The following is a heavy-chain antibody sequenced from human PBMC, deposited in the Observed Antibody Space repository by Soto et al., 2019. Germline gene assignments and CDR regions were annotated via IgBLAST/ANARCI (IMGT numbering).Heavy chain of an antibody. J-gene: IGHJ4*02. CDR2: INTYNGMT. CDR1: GYTFINYH. D-gene: IGHD5-12*01. V-gene: IGHV1-18*01. Sequence: QVQLVQSGGEVKKPGASVTVSCKASGYTFINYHITWVRQAPGQGLEWMAWINTYNGMTDYAQRFQGRVTMTRDTATTTAYMELRNLGSADPAVNFCAKSPRGEMATDWGQGTLVTVSS. CDR3: AKSPRGEMATD.